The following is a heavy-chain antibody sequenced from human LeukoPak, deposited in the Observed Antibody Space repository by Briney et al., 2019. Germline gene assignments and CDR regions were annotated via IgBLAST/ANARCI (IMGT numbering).Heavy chain of an antibody. J-gene: IGHJ4*02. V-gene: IGHV4-39*07. D-gene: IGHD5-18*01. CDR2: ISYSGTT. Sequence: PSETLSLTCTVSGGSISSSNYFWGWVRQPPGKGLEWIGTISYSGTTHDNPSLKSRVIISVDTSKKQFSLRLSSVTAADTAVYYCAKDFLYSYGFPFDYWGQGTLVTVSS. CDR3: AKDFLYSYGFPFDY. CDR1: GGSISSSNYF.